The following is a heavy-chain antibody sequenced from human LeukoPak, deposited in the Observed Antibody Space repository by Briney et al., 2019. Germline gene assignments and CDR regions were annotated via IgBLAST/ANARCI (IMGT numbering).Heavy chain of an antibody. CDR1: GFTFSSYW. V-gene: IGHV3-7*04. J-gene: IGHJ4*02. Sequence: GGSLRLSCAASGFTFSSYWMSCVRQAPGKGLEWVANIKHDGSEKYYVDSVKGRFTISRDNAKNSLYLQMNSLRAEDTAVYYCARDGIFGRHDLDYWGQGTLVTVSS. CDR2: IKHDGSEK. CDR3: ARDGIFGRHDLDY. D-gene: IGHD1-1*01.